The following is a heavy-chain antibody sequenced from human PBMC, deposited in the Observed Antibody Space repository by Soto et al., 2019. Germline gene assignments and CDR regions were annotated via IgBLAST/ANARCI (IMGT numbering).Heavy chain of an antibody. CDR2: TFYRSQWHN. CDR3: SRDQFYTNRGSYHYDGYLDL. J-gene: IGHJ4*02. D-gene: IGHD5-18*01. V-gene: IGHV6-1*01. Sequence: RTLSLTCDISVDHVSSLPAPRGWGKLSPSRGLEWLGRTFYRSQWHNDYAESLKGRISVMVDTSKHQFSLQLSAVTPDDTAIYFCSRDQFYTNRGSYHYDGYLDLWGQGTQVTVSS. CDR1: VDHVSSLPAP.